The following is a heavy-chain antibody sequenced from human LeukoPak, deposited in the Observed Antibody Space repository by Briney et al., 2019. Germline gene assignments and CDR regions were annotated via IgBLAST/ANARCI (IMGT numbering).Heavy chain of an antibody. CDR2: ISSSSSYV. J-gene: IGHJ4*02. V-gene: IGHV3-21*01. CDR3: ARDLAVAGFDY. CDR1: GFTFSSYS. D-gene: IGHD6-19*01. Sequence: GGSLRLSCAASGFTFSSYSMNWVRQAPGKGLEWVSSISSSSSYVYYADSVKGRFTISRDNAKNSLYLQMNSLRAEDTAVYYCARDLAVAGFDYWGQGALGTVSS.